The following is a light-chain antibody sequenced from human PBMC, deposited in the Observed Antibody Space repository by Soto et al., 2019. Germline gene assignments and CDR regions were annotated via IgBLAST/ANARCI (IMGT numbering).Light chain of an antibody. CDR2: STS. CDR1: QSVGNN. CDR3: HQFGDSPQT. V-gene: IGKV3-20*01. J-gene: IGKJ1*01. Sequence: EIVLTQSPATLSLSPGERATLSCRASQSVGNNLAWYQQKPGQAPRLLIYSTSTRATGIPDRFSGRGSGTHFTLAISRLEPEDFAVYYCHQFGDSPQTFGQGITVEV.